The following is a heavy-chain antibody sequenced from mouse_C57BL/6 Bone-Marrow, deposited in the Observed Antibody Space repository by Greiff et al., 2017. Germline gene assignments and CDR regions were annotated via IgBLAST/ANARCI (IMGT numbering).Heavy chain of an antibody. CDR3: ARRGGYYVDY. J-gene: IGHJ2*01. V-gene: IGHV1-54*01. CDR1: GYAFTNYL. Sequence: QVQLKESGAELVRPGTSVKVSCKASGYAFTNYLIEWVKQRPGQGLEWIGVINPGSGGTNYNEKFKGKATLTADKSSSTAYMQLSSLTSEDSAVYFCARRGGYYVDYWGQGTTLTVSS. D-gene: IGHD1-1*02. CDR2: INPGSGGT.